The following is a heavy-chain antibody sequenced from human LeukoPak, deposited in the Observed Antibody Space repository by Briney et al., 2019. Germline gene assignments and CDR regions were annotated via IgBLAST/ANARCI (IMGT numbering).Heavy chain of an antibody. CDR2: MNPNSGNT. CDR1: GYTFTSYD. Sequence: ASVKVSFKASGYTFTSYDINWVRQATGQGLEWMGWMNPNSGNTGYALKFQGRVTMTRNTSISTAYMELSSLRSEDTAVYYCARISSSWYDYYYGMDVWCQGTTVTVSS. D-gene: IGHD6-13*01. V-gene: IGHV1-8*01. CDR3: ARISSSWYDYYYGMDV. J-gene: IGHJ6*02.